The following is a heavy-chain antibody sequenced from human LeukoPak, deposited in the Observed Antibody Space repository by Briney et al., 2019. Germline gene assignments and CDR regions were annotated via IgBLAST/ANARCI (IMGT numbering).Heavy chain of an antibody. Sequence: SVTVSCKASGGTFINYAISWVRQAPGQGGEGMGRIIPIFGTANYAQKFQGRGTITADKATSTAYMELSSLRSEHTAVYYCARDFAPVTSDYWGQGTLVTVSS. V-gene: IGHV1-69*06. CDR3: ARDFAPVTSDY. D-gene: IGHD4-17*01. J-gene: IGHJ4*02. CDR1: GGTFINYA. CDR2: IIPIFGTA.